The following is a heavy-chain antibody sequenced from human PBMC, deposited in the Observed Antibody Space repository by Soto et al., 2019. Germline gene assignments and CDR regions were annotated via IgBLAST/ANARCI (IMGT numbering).Heavy chain of an antibody. Sequence: SETLSLTCAVYGGSFSGYYWSWIRQPPGKGLEWIGEINHSGSTNYNPSLKSRVTISVDTSKNQFSLKLSSVTAADTAVYYCARGRGYMAYDFWSGGYYYYYYGMDVWGQGTTVTVSS. D-gene: IGHD3-3*01. J-gene: IGHJ6*02. V-gene: IGHV4-34*01. CDR1: GGSFSGYY. CDR3: ARGRGYMAYDFWSGGYYYYYYGMDV. CDR2: INHSGST.